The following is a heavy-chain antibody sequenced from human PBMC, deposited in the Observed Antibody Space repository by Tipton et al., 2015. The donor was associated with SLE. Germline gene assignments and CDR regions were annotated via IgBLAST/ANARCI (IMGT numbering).Heavy chain of an antibody. Sequence: TLSLTCTVSGGSISSHYWSWIRQPPGKGLEWIGYIYYSGSTNYNPSLKSRVTISVDTSKNQFSLKLSSVTAADTAVYYCARVRSGGYYYGMDVWGQGTTVTVSS. J-gene: IGHJ6*02. CDR1: GGSISSHY. D-gene: IGHD3-16*01. CDR2: IYYSGST. V-gene: IGHV4-59*11. CDR3: ARVRSGGYYYGMDV.